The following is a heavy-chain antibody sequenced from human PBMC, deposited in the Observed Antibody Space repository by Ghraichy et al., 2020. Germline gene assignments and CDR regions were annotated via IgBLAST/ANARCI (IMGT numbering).Heavy chain of an antibody. CDR1: GFSLSTSEVG. Sequence: SGPTLVKPTQTLTLTCTFSGFSLSTSEVGVGWIRQPPRKALEWLALIYWNDDKRYSPSLKSRFTITKDTSKNQVVLTMTNMDPVDTATYYCAHRGYTSDWGAEYFQHWGRGTLVSVSS. CDR2: IYWNDDK. V-gene: IGHV2-5*01. J-gene: IGHJ1*01. CDR3: AHRGYTSDWGAEYFQH. D-gene: IGHD6-19*01.